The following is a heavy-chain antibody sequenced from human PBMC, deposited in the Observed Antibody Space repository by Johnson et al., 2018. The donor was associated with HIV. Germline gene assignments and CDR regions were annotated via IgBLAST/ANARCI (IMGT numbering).Heavy chain of an antibody. J-gene: IGHJ3*01. V-gene: IGHV3-43D*03. CDR3: AKPLVGATRDDAFDV. CDR1: GFAFDDYA. CDR2: ISWDGNST. Sequence: VQLVESGGGLIQPGGSLRISCAVSGFAFDDYAMHWVRQAPGKGLEWVSLISWDGNSTYYGDSVKGRFTISRENGENSLYLQMNSLSAEDTAVYYCAKPLVGATRDDAFDVWGQGTMVTVSS. D-gene: IGHD1-26*01.